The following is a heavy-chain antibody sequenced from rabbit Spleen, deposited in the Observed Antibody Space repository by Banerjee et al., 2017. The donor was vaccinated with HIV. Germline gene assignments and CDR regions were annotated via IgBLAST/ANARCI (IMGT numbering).Heavy chain of an antibody. CDR2: IYGGDGSST. CDR3: ARDLDGVIGWNFGW. CDR1: GFSFSSSYY. V-gene: IGHV1S45*01. Sequence: QEQLVESGGDLVQPEGSLTLTCTASGFSFSSSYYMCWVRQALGKGLEWIACIYGGDGSSTAYANWAKGRFTISKTSSTTVPLQMTSLTAADTATYFCARDLDGVIGWNFGWWGPGTLVTVS. D-gene: IGHD4-1*01. J-gene: IGHJ6*01.